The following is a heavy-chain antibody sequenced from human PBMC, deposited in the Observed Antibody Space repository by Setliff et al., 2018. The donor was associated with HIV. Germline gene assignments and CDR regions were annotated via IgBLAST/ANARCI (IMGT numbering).Heavy chain of an antibody. V-gene: IGHV1-2*02. CDR1: GGTFSDYF. J-gene: IGHJ4*02. Sequence: ASVKVSCKASGGTFSDYFIHWVRQAPGQGLEWMGWISPDNDNTRISQRFRGSVTMTRDRSINTAYMEFSGLTSDDTAVYYCARQLSNSFDYWGQGTLVTVSS. D-gene: IGHD1-1*01. CDR2: ISPDNDNT. CDR3: ARQLSNSFDY.